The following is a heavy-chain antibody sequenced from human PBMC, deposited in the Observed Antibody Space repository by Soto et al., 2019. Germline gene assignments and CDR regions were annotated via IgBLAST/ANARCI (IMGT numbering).Heavy chain of an antibody. D-gene: IGHD6-13*01. CDR1: GSTFSSYS. J-gene: IGHJ3*02. V-gene: IGHV3-21*01. CDR3: ARDFAGTFDI. CDR2: ISTSSNYI. Sequence: EVQLVEAGGVRVKPGGSLRLACAASGSTFSSYSMNWVRQAPEKGLEWVSCISTSSNYIYYADSVKGRFTISRDNAKKSLYLEMHSLRAEDKAVYYCARDFAGTFDIWGPGTMVTVYS.